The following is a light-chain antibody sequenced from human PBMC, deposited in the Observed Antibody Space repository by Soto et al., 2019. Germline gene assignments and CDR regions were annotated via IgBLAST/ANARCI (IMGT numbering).Light chain of an antibody. Sequence: QSVLTQPRSLSGPPGQSVSISCSGTSSDVGTYNYVSWYQQHPGKAPKLMIYDVSQRPSGVPDRFSGSKSGNTASLTISGLQAEDEADYYCCSYAGGYTHAVFGGGTKLTVL. CDR3: CSYAGGYTHAV. CDR2: DVS. J-gene: IGLJ2*01. CDR1: SSDVGTYNY. V-gene: IGLV2-11*01.